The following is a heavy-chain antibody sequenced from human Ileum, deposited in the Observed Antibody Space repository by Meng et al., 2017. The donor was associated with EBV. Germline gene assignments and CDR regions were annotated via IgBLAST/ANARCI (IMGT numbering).Heavy chain of an antibody. Sequence: QVRLEESGPGLVKPSENLSLTCTVSGGSGSISSYYWSWIRQPPGKGLEWIGYIYYSGTTNYNPSLESRVTISVDTSKNQFSLKLRSVAASDTAVYYCARGWDTAMDSGWGQGTLVTVSS. D-gene: IGHD5-18*01. J-gene: IGHJ4*02. V-gene: IGHV4-61*01. CDR3: ARGWDTAMDSG. CDR2: IYYSGTT. CDR1: GGSGSISSYY.